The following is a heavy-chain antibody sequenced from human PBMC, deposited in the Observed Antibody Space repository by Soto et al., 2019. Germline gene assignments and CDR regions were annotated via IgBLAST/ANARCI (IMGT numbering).Heavy chain of an antibody. CDR2: IYWDDQK. CDR3: TKKGQYHDSSACGRDCYMDV. Sequence: QITLKESGPTLVKPTQTLTLTCTFSGFSFTTYGVGVGWIRQAPGKAPEWLALIYWDDQKTFRSSLESRLTITKDTSKDQVVLTIINMDPVDTATYYCTKKGQYHDSSACGRDCYMDVWGKGTTVTVSS. CDR1: GFSFTTYGVG. J-gene: IGHJ6*04. D-gene: IGHD2-2*01. V-gene: IGHV2-5*02.